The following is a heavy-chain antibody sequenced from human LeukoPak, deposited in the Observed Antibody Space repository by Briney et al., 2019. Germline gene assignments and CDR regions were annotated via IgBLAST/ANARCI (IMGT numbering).Heavy chain of an antibody. CDR2: ISSSGSTI. Sequence: GGSLRLSCAASGFTFSSYEMNWVRQAPGKGLEWVSYISSSGSTIYYADSVRGRFTISRDNAKNSLYLQMNSLRAEDTAVYYCAELSITMIGGVWGKGTTVTISS. D-gene: IGHD3-10*02. V-gene: IGHV3-48*03. CDR3: AELSITMIGGV. J-gene: IGHJ6*04. CDR1: GFTFSSYE.